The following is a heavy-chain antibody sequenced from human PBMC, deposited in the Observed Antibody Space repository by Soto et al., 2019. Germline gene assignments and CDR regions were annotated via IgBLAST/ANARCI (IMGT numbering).Heavy chain of an antibody. CDR1: GASVRSTDYY. CDR2: VYYTGST. V-gene: IGHV4-30-4*01. D-gene: IGHD2-21*02. J-gene: IGHJ5*02. CDR3: VRTARQGAVAPHWFDR. Sequence: SETLSLTCTVSGASVRSTDYYWSWIRQAPGKGLEWIGYVYYTGSTYYNPALMSRLTISVDTSKNQFSLKLTSVTAAETAVYYCVRTARQGAVAPHWFDRWGQGTLVTVSS.